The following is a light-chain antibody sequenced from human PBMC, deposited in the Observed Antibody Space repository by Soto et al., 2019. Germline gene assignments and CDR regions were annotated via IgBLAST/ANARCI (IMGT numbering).Light chain of an antibody. Sequence: QSVLTQPASVSGSLGQSITISCSGTSSDVGAYNYVSWYQQYPGKAPKLMIYHVTDRPSGGSNRFSGSKSGNTASLTISWLQAEDEADYYCCSYTTSNTFVFGTGTKVTVL. J-gene: IGLJ1*01. CDR3: CSYTTSNTFV. V-gene: IGLV2-14*01. CDR2: HVT. CDR1: SSDVGAYNY.